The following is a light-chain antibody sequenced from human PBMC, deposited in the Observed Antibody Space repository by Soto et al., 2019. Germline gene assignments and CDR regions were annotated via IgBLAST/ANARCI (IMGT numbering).Light chain of an antibody. CDR1: SSDVDSYNR. Sequence: QSVLTQPPSVSGSPGQSVTISCTGTSSDVDSYNRVSWYQQPPGTAPKLMIYEVSNRPSGVPDRFSGSKSGNTASLTISGLQAEDEADYYCNSYTSTNTYVFGTGTKLTVL. CDR2: EVS. V-gene: IGLV2-18*02. CDR3: NSYTSTNTYV. J-gene: IGLJ1*01.